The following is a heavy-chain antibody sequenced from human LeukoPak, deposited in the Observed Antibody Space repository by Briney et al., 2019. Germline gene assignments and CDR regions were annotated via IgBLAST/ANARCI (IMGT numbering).Heavy chain of an antibody. D-gene: IGHD1-26*01. J-gene: IGHJ6*03. CDR3: ARDEVTTREPYYYMDV. CDR2: ISYDGSNK. Sequence: PGRSLRLSCAASGFTFSSYAMHWVRQAPGKGLEWVAVISYDGSNKYYADSVKGRFTISRDNSKNTLYLQMNSLRAKDTAVYYCARDEVTTREPYYYMDVWGKGTTVTVSS. CDR1: GFTFSSYA. V-gene: IGHV3-30*04.